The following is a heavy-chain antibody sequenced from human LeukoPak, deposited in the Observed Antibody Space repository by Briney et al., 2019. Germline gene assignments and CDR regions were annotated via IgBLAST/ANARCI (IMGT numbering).Heavy chain of an antibody. CDR1: GFTVSSNY. V-gene: IGHV3-53*01. CDR2: IYSGGST. J-gene: IGHJ3*02. D-gene: IGHD2-21*02. CDR3: ARECGDCYSNDAFDI. Sequence: GGSLRLSCAASGFTVSSNYMSWVRQAPGKGLEWVSVIYSGGSTYYADSVKGRFTISRDNSKNTLYLQMNSLRAEDTTVYYCARECGDCYSNDAFDIWGQGTMVTVSS.